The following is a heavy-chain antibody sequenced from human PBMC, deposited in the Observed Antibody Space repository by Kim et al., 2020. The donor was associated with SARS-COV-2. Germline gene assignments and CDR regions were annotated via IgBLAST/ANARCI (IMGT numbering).Heavy chain of an antibody. J-gene: IGHJ6*01. V-gene: IGHV3-30*04. Sequence: GGSLRLSCAASGFTFSSYAMHWVRQAPGKGLEWVAVISYDGSNKYYADSVKGRFTISRDNSKNTLYLQMNSLRAEDTAVYYCAREELSRYSSGWYDYYYG. D-gene: IGHD6-19*01. CDR3: AREELSRYSSGWYDYYYG. CDR1: GFTFSSYA. CDR2: ISYDGSNK.